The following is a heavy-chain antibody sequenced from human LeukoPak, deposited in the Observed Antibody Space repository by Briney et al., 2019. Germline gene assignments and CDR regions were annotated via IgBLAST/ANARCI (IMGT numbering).Heavy chain of an antibody. J-gene: IGHJ4*02. Sequence: ETLSLTCAVYGGTFSGYYWSWIRQAPGKGLDWVAAMSGNGGTYFTDSVKGRFTISRDNSKNTLYLQMNSLRAEDTAIYYCAKGSSSAWPYYFDDWGQGTLVTVSS. CDR3: AKGSSSAWPYYFDD. V-gene: IGHV3-23*01. CDR1: GGTFSGYY. CDR2: MSGNGGT. D-gene: IGHD6-19*01.